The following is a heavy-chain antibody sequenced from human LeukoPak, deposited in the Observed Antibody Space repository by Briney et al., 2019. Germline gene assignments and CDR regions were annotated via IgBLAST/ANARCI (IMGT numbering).Heavy chain of an antibody. D-gene: IGHD3-3*01. CDR2: IYYNGNT. Sequence: SETLSLTCTVSGDSISIYYWNWIRQPPGKGLEWIGYIYYNGNTNYNPSLKSRVTISVDTSMNQFSLKLTSVTAADTAVYYCARGFGGYYSFGYWGQGTLVTVSS. J-gene: IGHJ4*02. CDR3: ARGFGGYYSFGY. V-gene: IGHV4-59*01. CDR1: GDSISIYY.